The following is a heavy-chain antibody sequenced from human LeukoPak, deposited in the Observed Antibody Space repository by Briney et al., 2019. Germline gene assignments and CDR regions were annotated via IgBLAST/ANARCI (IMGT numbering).Heavy chain of an antibody. J-gene: IGHJ5*02. CDR3: ARLGYCSSTSCDWFDP. Sequence: PSETLSLTCTVSGGSISSSSYYWGWIRQPPGKGLEWIESIYYSGSTYYNPSLKSRVTISVDTSKNQFSLKLSSVTAADTAVYYCARLGYCSSTSCDWFDPWGQGTLVTVSS. D-gene: IGHD2-2*01. CDR2: IYYSGST. CDR1: GGSISSSSYY. V-gene: IGHV4-39*01.